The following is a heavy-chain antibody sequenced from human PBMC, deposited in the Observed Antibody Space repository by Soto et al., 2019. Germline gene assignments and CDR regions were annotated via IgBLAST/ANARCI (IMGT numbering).Heavy chain of an antibody. CDR2: INAGNGNT. J-gene: IGHJ4*02. CDR3: ASSGSYWGIDY. V-gene: IGHV1-3*05. D-gene: IGHD1-26*01. Sequence: QVQLVQSGAEEKKPGASVKVSCKASGYTFTSYAMHWVRQAPGQRLEWMGWINAGNGNTKYSQKFQGRVTITRDTSANTVYMELSSLRSEDTAVYYCASSGSYWGIDYWGQGTLVTVSS. CDR1: GYTFTSYA.